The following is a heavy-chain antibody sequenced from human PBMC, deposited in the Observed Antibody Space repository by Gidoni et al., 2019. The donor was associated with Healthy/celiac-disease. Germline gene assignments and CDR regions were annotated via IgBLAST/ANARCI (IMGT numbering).Heavy chain of an antibody. J-gene: IGHJ6*02. Sequence: EVQLVESGGGLVQPGRSMRISCAASGFTFDDYAMHWVRHAPGKGLEGVSGISWNSGSIGYADSVKGRFTISRDNAKNSLYLKMNSLRAEDTALYYCAKDAGYYDILTGYNYYGMDVWGQGTTVTVSS. CDR1: GFTFDDYA. V-gene: IGHV3-9*01. D-gene: IGHD3-9*01. CDR3: AKDAGYYDILTGYNYYGMDV. CDR2: ISWNSGSI.